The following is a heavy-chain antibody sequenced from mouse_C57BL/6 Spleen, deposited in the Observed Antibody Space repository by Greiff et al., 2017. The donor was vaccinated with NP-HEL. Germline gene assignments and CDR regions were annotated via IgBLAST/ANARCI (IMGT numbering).Heavy chain of an antibody. CDR2: INPNNGGT. Sequence: EVQLQQSGPELVKPGASVKISCKASGYTLTDYYMNWVKQSHGKSLEWIGDINPNNGGTSYNQKLKGKAKLTVGKSSSTANMDLRSLPSEDSAVLYWSLDSSGPAWLAYWGQGTLFTVAA. CDR1: GYTLTDYY. J-gene: IGHJ3*01. D-gene: IGHD3-2*02. CDR3: SLDSSGPAWLAY. V-gene: IGHV1-26*01.